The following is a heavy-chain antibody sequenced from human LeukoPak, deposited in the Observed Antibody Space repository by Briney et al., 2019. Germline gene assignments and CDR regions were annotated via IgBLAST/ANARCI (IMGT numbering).Heavy chain of an antibody. Sequence: GASVKVSCKASGYTFTSYWIQWVRQAPGQGLEWMGLINPDGGSTAYAHRFQGRVTMTRDTSTSTVYMDLSSLRSEDTAVYYCARRGQWLLRAVLDYWGQGTLVTVSS. CDR1: GYTFTSYW. CDR3: ARRGQWLLRAVLDY. V-gene: IGHV1-46*01. J-gene: IGHJ4*02. D-gene: IGHD3-22*01. CDR2: INPDGGST.